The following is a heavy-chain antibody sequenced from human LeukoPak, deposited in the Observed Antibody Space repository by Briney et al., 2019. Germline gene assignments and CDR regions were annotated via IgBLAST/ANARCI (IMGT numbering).Heavy chain of an antibody. CDR3: ARGSPYMVATFLY. V-gene: IGHV1-69*04. Sequence: SVKVSCKASGGTFSSYAISWVRQAPGQGLEWMGRIIPILGIANYAQKFQGRVTITADKSTSTAYMELSSLRSEDTAVYYCARGSPYMVATFLYWGQGTLVTVSS. CDR1: GGTFSSYA. D-gene: IGHD5-12*01. J-gene: IGHJ4*02. CDR2: IIPILGIA.